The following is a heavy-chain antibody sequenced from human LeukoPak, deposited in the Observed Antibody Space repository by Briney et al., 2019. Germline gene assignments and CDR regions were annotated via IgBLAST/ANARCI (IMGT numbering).Heavy chain of an antibody. CDR3: ARLKYYYGSGSYPAYYFDY. J-gene: IGHJ4*02. V-gene: IGHV1-18*01. CDR2: ISAYNGNT. D-gene: IGHD3-10*01. Sequence: GASVKVSCKASGYTFTSYGISWVRRAPGQGREWMGWISAYNGNTNYAQKLQGRVTMTTDTSTSTAYMELRSLRSDDTAVYYCARLKYYYGSGSYPAYYFDYWGQGTLVTVSS. CDR1: GYTFTSYG.